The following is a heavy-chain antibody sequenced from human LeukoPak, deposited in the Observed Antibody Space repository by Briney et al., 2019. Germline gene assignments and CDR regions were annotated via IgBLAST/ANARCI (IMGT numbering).Heavy chain of an antibody. D-gene: IGHD3-22*01. CDR3: AKDPATYYYDSSGSDY. J-gene: IGHJ4*02. Sequence: GGSLRLSCAASGFTFSSYAMSWVRQAPGKGLEWVSAISGSGGSTYYADSVKGRFTISRDNSKNTLYLQMNSLRAEDTAVYYCAKDPATYYYDSSGSDYWGQGTLVTVSS. CDR1: GFTFSSYA. CDR2: ISGSGGST. V-gene: IGHV3-23*01.